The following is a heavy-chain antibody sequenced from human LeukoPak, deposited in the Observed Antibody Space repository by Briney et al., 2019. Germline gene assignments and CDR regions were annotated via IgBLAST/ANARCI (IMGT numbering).Heavy chain of an antibody. Sequence: PSETLSLTCAVYGGSFSGYYWSWIRQPPGKGLEWIGEINHSGSTNYNPSLKSRVTIPVDTSKNQFSLKLSSVTATDTAVYYCARGGAGDYVWGSYRFVSWFDPWGQGTLVTVSS. J-gene: IGHJ5*02. D-gene: IGHD3-16*02. CDR2: INHSGST. CDR3: ARGGAGDYVWGSYRFVSWFDP. CDR1: GGSFSGYY. V-gene: IGHV4-34*01.